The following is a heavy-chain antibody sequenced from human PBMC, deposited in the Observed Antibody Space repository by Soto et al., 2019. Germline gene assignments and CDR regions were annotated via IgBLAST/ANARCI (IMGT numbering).Heavy chain of an antibody. CDR1: GGTFSSYA. CDR3: ATATGRDGYGGLGSRYKPTAFDI. Sequence: ASVMVSCKASGGTFSSYAISWVRRAPGQGLEWMGGIIPIFGTANYAQKFQGRVTITADESTSTAYMELSSLRSEDTAVSYCATATGRDGYGGLGSRYKPTAFDIWGQGTMVTVSS. V-gene: IGHV1-69*13. D-gene: IGHD5-12*01. J-gene: IGHJ3*02. CDR2: IIPIFGTA.